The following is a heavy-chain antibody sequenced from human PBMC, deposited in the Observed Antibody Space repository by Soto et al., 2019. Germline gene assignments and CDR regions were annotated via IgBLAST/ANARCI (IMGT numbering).Heavy chain of an antibody. CDR1: GGSISSGDYS. D-gene: IGHD5-18*01. J-gene: IGHJ4*02. CDR3: ARATSRGYCYCSVGQGQFDF. V-gene: IGHV4-30-4*01. CDR2: IYCSGST. Sequence: PSRTLSLTCTVSGGSISSGDYSWSWIRKPPGKGLEWIGYIYCSGSTNDTPSLKSRVTISVDTSKNRCSLKLSSVTAADTAVYYCARATSRGYCYCSVGQGQFDFCGQGNLVTVSA.